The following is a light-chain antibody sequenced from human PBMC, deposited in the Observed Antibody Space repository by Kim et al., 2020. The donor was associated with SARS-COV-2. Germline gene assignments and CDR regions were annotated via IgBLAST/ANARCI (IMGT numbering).Light chain of an antibody. CDR1: LGDKY. V-gene: IGLV3-1*01. Sequence: LGDKYSSWYQQRPGQAPVLIIYQDTKRPSGIPERFAGSNSGNTATLTISGAQAMDEADYYCQAWDNTWVFGGGTQLTVL. CDR2: QDT. J-gene: IGLJ3*02. CDR3: QAWDNTWV.